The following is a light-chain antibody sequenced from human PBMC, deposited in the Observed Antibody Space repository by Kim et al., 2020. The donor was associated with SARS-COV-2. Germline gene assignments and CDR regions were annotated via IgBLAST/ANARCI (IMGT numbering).Light chain of an antibody. CDR3: QQYDNVPIT. V-gene: IGKV1-33*01. CDR2: DAS. CDR1: QDITNY. J-gene: IGKJ5*01. Sequence: SIRDRVTITCQASQDITNYLNWYQQKPRKAPTLLIYDASTLETGVPSRFSGGGSGTDFTFTISSLQPEDIATYYCQQYDNVPITFGQGTRLEIK.